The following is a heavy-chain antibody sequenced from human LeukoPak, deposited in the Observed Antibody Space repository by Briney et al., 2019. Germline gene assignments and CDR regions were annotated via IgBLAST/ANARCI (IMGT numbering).Heavy chain of an antibody. J-gene: IGHJ4*02. CDR2: ISQSGTT. V-gene: IGHV4-38-2*02. CDR1: GYSISSGHY. D-gene: IGHD6-13*01. CDR3: ARQGEGSSSWY. Sequence: SETLSLTCTVSGYSISSGHYWGWIRQPPGKGLEWIGSISQSGTTYYSPSLKSRVTISVDTSKNQFSLKLSSVTAADTAVYYCARQGEGSSSWYWGQGTLVTVSS.